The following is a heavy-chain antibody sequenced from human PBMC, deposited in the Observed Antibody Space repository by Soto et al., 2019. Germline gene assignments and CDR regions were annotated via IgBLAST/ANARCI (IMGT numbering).Heavy chain of an antibody. CDR3: ARHQAEIYPSFDY. CDR1: GYSFTSYW. J-gene: IGHJ4*02. CDR2: INPSDSNT. Sequence: LGESLKISCQGSGYSFTSYWISWVRQMPGKGLEWMGKINPSDSNTNYSPSFQGHVTISVDESSNTAYLQWSSLKASDTAMYYCARHQAEIYPSFDYWGQGTLVTVSS. D-gene: IGHD6-19*01. V-gene: IGHV5-10-1*01.